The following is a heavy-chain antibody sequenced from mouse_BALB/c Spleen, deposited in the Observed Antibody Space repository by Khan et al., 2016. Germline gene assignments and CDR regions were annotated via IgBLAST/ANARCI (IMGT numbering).Heavy chain of an antibody. D-gene: IGHD2-3*01. CDR3: ARIYNGYYGFAC. J-gene: IGHJ3*01. CDR1: GFNIKDTY. CDR2: IDPANGNT. V-gene: IGHV14-3*02. Sequence: VQLQQSGAELVKPGASVKLSCTASGFNIKDTYMHWVKQRPEQGLEWIGRIDPANGNTKYDPKFQGKVTITADTSSNTAYLQLSSLTSEDTAVYYCARIYNGYYGFACGGLGTLVTVSA.